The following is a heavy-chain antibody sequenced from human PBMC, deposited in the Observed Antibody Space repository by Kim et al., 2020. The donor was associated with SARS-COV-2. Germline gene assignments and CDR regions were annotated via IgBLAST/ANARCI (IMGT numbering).Heavy chain of an antibody. D-gene: IGHD6-13*01. J-gene: IGHJ3*02. Sequence: YHPSLKSRVTISVDTSKNQFSLKLSSVTAADTAVYYCARVIAAAGLPFDIWGQGTMVTVSS. CDR3: ARVIAAAGLPFDI. V-gene: IGHV4-59*01.